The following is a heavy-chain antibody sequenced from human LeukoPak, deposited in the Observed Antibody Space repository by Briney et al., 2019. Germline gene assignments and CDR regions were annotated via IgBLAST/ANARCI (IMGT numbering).Heavy chain of an antibody. CDR3: ARDRVLVAGAGNYYYMDV. CDR1: GSSISTYY. D-gene: IGHD6-19*01. Sequence: SETLSLTCTVSGSSISTYYWSWIRQPAGKGLEWIGRIYASGSSNYNPALKSRVTMSVDTSKRQLSLNLSSMTAADTAVYYCARDRVLVAGAGNYYYMDVWGKGTTVTVSS. CDR2: IYASGSS. J-gene: IGHJ6*03. V-gene: IGHV4-4*07.